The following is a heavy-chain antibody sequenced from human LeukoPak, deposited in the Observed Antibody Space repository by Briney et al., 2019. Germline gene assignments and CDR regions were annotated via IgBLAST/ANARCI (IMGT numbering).Heavy chain of an antibody. CDR1: GFTLSSSA. CDR3: AKSRRDGYNYDY. Sequence: GGSLRLSCAASGFTLSSSAMSWVRQAPGKGLEWVSAISGSGGSTYFADSVKGRFTISRDNSKNTLSLQMNSLRAEDTAVYYCAKSRRDGYNYDYWGQGTLVTVSS. J-gene: IGHJ4*02. V-gene: IGHV3-23*01. CDR2: ISGSGGST. D-gene: IGHD5-24*01.